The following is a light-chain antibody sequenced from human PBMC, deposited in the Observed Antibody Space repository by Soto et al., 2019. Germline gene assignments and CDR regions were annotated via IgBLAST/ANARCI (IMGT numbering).Light chain of an antibody. CDR2: EVT. V-gene: IGLV2-8*01. CDR3: SSDAGNYNYV. CDR1: SSDVGGYDH. Sequence: QSALTQRPSASGSPGQSVTIPCTGASSDVGGYDHVSWYQQHPGKAPKLIIYEVTKRPAGVPDRFSGFKSGNTASLTVSGLQAEDEADYYCSSDAGNYNYVFGTGTKVTVL. J-gene: IGLJ1*01.